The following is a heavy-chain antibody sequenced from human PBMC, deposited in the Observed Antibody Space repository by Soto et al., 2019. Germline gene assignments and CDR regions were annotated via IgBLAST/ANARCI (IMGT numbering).Heavy chain of an antibody. Sequence: PGGSLRLSCAASGFTVSSNYISWVRQAPGKGLEWVSAIYSGGSTHYADSVKGRFTISRDNSKNTLYLQMNSLRAEDTAVYYCARGRTIDTGRDVGGKGTTATVPS. J-gene: IGHJ6*04. CDR1: GFTVSSNY. CDR3: ARGRTIDTGRDV. V-gene: IGHV3-53*01. CDR2: IYSGGST.